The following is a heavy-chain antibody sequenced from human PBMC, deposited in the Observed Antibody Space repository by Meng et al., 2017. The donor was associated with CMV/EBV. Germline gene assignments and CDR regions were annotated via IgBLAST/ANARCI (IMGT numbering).Heavy chain of an antibody. CDR2: IYYSGST. CDR1: GGSISSSSYY. V-gene: IGHV4-39*07. CDR3: ARGNGGIFGVVIGGDWFDP. D-gene: IGHD3-3*01. Sequence: SETLSLTCTVSGGSISSSSYYWGWIRQPPGKGLEWIGRIYYSGSTYYNPSLKSRVTISVDTSKNQFSLKLSSVTAADTAVYYCARGNGGIFGVVIGGDWFDPWGQGTLVTVSS. J-gene: IGHJ5*02.